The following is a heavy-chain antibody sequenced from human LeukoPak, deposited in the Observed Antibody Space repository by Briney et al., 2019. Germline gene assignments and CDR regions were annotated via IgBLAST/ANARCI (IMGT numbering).Heavy chain of an antibody. Sequence: SETLSLTCTVSGGSISSYYWSWIRQPPGKGLEWIGYIYYSGSTNYNPSLKSRVTISVDTSKNQFSLKLSSVTAADTAVYYYARDSVVRGASGYGMDVWGQGTTVTVSS. J-gene: IGHJ6*02. V-gene: IGHV4-59*01. D-gene: IGHD3-10*01. CDR2: IYYSGST. CDR1: GGSISSYY. CDR3: ARDSVVRGASGYGMDV.